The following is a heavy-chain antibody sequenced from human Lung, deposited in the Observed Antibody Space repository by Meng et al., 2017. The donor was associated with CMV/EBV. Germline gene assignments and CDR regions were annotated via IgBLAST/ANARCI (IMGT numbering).Heavy chain of an antibody. J-gene: IGHJ5*02. CDR1: AAPISSHY. V-gene: IGHV4-59*11. CDR3: ARYYCSGSSCYTTNWFDP. D-gene: IGHD2-8*02. CDR2: MYYSGIS. Sequence: LRLXCTVSAAPISSHYWSWIRQSPGKGLEWIVYMYYSGISNYNPSLGGRATILLDMSKNQFSLKLTSVTAADTAVYFCARYYCSGSSCYTTNWFDPWGQGIXVXVSS.